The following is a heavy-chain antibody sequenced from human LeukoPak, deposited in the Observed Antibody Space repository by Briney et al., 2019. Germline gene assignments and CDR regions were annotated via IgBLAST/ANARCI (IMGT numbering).Heavy chain of an antibody. J-gene: IGHJ4*02. Sequence: GGSLRLSCAASGFTFSDYYMSWIRQAPGKGLEWVSYISSSGSTIYYADSVKGRFTISRDNAKNSLYLQMNSLRAEDTAVYYCARVKGGRSSSSYRHRTCFDYWGQGTLVTVSS. D-gene: IGHD3-16*02. CDR3: ARVKGGRSSSSYRHRTCFDY. CDR1: GFTFSDYY. CDR2: ISSSGSTI. V-gene: IGHV3-11*04.